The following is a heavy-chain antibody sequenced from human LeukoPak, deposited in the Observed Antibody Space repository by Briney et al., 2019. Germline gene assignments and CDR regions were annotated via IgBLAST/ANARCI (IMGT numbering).Heavy chain of an antibody. J-gene: IGHJ4*02. D-gene: IGHD3-22*01. CDR2: LHHSGST. CDR3: ARVVGDDSTGHYSVDY. CDR1: GYSITSTYW. Sequence: PSETLSLTCAVSGYSITSTYWWGWIRQTPGRGLEWIGSLHHSGSTSYNPSLKSRVTISVDTSKNQFSLRLNSVTAADTAVYYCARVVGDDSTGHYSVDYWGQGTLVTVSS. V-gene: IGHV4-38-2*01.